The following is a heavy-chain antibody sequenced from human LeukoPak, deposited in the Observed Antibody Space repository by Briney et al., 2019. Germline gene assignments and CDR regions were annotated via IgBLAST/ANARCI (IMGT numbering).Heavy chain of an antibody. V-gene: IGHV5-51*01. D-gene: IGHD3-22*01. CDR2: IYPGESDT. Sequence: GEALQSSFKGSGYSFTSYWIGWVRQRPGKGVEGMGIIYPGESDTRYSPSFQGQVTISADKSISTAYLQWSSLKASDTAMYYCARPPGGYDSSCYYYDYWGQGTLVTVSS. CDR1: GYSFTSYW. CDR3: ARPPGGYDSSCYYYDY. J-gene: IGHJ4*02.